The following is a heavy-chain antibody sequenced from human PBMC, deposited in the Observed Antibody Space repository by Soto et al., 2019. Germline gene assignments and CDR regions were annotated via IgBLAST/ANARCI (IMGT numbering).Heavy chain of an antibody. CDR1: GYTFTSYG. Sequence: VKVSCKASGYTFTSYGISWVRQAPGQGLEWMGWISAYNGNTNYAQKLQGRVTMTTDKSTSTAYMELRSLRSDDTAVYYCARGARVITIFGVATTIVSPSGPFHYWGQGILGTRSS. V-gene: IGHV1-18*01. CDR3: ARGARVITIFGVATTIVSPSGPFHY. CDR2: ISAYNGNT. J-gene: IGHJ4*02. D-gene: IGHD3-3*01.